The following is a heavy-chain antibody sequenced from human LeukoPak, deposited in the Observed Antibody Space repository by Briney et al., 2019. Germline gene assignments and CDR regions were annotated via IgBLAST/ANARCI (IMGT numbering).Heavy chain of an antibody. CDR3: AKVGRLGYCSGGSCYYFDY. CDR2: ISWDGGST. V-gene: IGHV3-43D*03. CDR1: GFTFDDYA. J-gene: IGHJ4*02. D-gene: IGHD2-15*01. Sequence: GGSLRLSCAASGFTFDDYAMHWVRQAPGKGLEWVSLISWDGGSTYYADSVKGRFTISRDNSKNSLYLQMNSLRAEDTALYYCAKVGRLGYCSGGSCYYFDYWSQGTLVTVSS.